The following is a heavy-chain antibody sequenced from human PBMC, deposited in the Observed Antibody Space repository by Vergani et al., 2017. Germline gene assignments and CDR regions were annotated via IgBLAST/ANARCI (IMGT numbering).Heavy chain of an antibody. Sequence: QVQLQESGPGLVKPSETLSLTCTVSGGSISSYYWSWIRQPPGKGLEWIGNIYYSGSTNYNPSLKSRVTILVDTAKNHYSLKLSSVTAADTAVYYCAARYSSGWLDYYYGMDVWGQGTTVTVSS. CDR2: IYYSGST. CDR3: AARYSSGWLDYYYGMDV. V-gene: IGHV4-59*01. D-gene: IGHD6-19*01. J-gene: IGHJ6*02. CDR1: GGSISSYY.